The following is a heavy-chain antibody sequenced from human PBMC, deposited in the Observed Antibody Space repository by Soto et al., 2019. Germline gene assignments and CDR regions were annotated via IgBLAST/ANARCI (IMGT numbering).Heavy chain of an antibody. Sequence: QAQLVQSGTEVKTPGSSVRVSCKASGDTVNRDTFSWVRQAPEKGLAWIGRIIPVFVLGTYEQKLQDRLTITADKSTATVYMDLKSLASEDRAVYFGARGDYFDDWGQGNLVGVSS. V-gene: IGHV1-69*02. J-gene: IGHJ4*02. CDR2: IIPVFVLG. CDR1: GDTVNRDT. CDR3: ARGDYFDD.